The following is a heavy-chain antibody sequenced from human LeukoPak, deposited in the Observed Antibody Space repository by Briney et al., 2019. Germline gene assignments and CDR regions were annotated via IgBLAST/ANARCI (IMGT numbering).Heavy chain of an antibody. V-gene: IGHV4-59*02. CDR2: IYYSGST. D-gene: IGHD3-3*01. J-gene: IGHJ4*02. Sequence: SETLSLTCTVSGGSVSSYYWSWIRQPPGKGLEWIGYIYYSGSTNYNPSLKSRVTISVDTSKNQFSLKLSSVTAADTAVYYCARGKFLEWSSPGFFDYWGQGTLVTVSS. CDR1: GGSVSSYY. CDR3: ARGKFLEWSSPGFFDY.